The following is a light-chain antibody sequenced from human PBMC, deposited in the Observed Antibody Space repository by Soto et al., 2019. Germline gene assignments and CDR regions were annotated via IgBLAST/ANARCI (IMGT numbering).Light chain of an antibody. Sequence: DIQMTQSPSSLSASVGDRVTITCRASQSIASSLNWYQQKPGKAPKLLIYAASSLQTGVPSRFSGGGSGTDFTLTISSLQPEDFATYYCQQSYSTPWTFGQGTKVEIK. CDR1: QSIASS. CDR2: AAS. CDR3: QQSYSTPWT. J-gene: IGKJ1*01. V-gene: IGKV1-39*01.